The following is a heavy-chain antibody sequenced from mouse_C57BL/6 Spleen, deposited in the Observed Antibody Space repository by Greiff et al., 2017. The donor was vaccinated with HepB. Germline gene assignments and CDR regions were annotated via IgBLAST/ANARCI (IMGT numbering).Heavy chain of an antibody. CDR3: ARSPLLLRFDY. CDR1: GYAFTNYL. D-gene: IGHD1-1*01. J-gene: IGHJ2*01. CDR2: INPGSGGT. Sequence: VQLQQSGAELVRPGTSVKVSCKASGYAFTNYLIEWVKQRPGQGLEWIGVINPGSGGTNYNEKFKGKATLTADKSSSTAYMQLSSLTSEDSAVYFCARSPLLLRFDYWGQGTTLTVSS. V-gene: IGHV1-54*01.